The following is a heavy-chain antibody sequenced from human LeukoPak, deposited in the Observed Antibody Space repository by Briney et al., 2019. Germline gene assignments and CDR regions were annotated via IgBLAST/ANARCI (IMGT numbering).Heavy chain of an antibody. CDR1: GYTFTSYG. CDR3: ARVARSSSSWYLYYYYYGMDV. Sequence: GASVKVSCKASGYTFTSYGISWVRQAPGQGLEWMGWISAYNGNTNYAQKLQGRVTMTTDTSTSTAYMELRSLRSDDTAMYYCARVARSSSSWYLYYYYYGMDVWGQGTTVTVSS. V-gene: IGHV1-18*01. CDR2: ISAYNGNT. J-gene: IGHJ6*02. D-gene: IGHD6-13*01.